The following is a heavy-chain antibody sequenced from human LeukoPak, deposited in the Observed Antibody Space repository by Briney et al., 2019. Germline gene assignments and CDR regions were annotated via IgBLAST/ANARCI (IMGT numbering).Heavy chain of an antibody. CDR1: GGSISSGGYY. J-gene: IGHJ6*02. CDR3: ARSPYSNYGSLYYYYYGMDV. D-gene: IGHD4-11*01. CDR2: IYYSGST. Sequence: PSETLSLTCTVSGGSISSGGYYWSWIRQHPGTGLEWIGYIYYSGSTYYNPSLKSRVTISVDTSKNQFSLKLSSVTAADTAVYYCARSPYSNYGSLYYYYYGMDVWGQGTTVTVSS. V-gene: IGHV4-31*03.